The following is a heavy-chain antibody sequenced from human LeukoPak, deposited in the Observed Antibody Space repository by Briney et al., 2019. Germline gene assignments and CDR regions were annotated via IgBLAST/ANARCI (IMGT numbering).Heavy chain of an antibody. CDR1: GDSVSSHSPA. CDR2: TYYRSKWYN. CDR3: ARGGMTAFDL. V-gene: IGHV6-1*01. Sequence: SQTLSLTCAISGDSVSSHSPAWNWIRQSPSRGLEWLGRTYYRSKWYNDYAISVKSRITINPDTSKNQFSLQLKPVTPEDTAVYYCARGGMTAFDLWGQGTMVTVSS. D-gene: IGHD3-16*01. J-gene: IGHJ3*01.